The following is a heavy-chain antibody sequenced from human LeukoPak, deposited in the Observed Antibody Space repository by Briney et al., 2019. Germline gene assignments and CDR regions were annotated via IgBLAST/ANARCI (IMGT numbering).Heavy chain of an antibody. D-gene: IGHD1-26*01. CDR3: ARWDPFDAFDI. CDR1: GDSINSLDL. Sequence: SGTLSLTCTVSGDSINSLDLWSWVRQPPGKGLEWIGEMYLSGTTHSNPSVKSRVTISIDKSKNQFSLKLSSVTAADTAVYYCARWDPFDAFDIWGQGTMVTVSS. CDR2: MYLSGTT. J-gene: IGHJ3*02. V-gene: IGHV4-4*02.